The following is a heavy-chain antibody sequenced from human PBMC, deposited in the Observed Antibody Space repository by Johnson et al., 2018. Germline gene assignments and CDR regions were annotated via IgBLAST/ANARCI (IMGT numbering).Heavy chain of an antibody. J-gene: IGHJ4*02. V-gene: IGHV3-11*01. Sequence: QVQLVQSGGGLVKPGGSLRLSCAASGFSFSDYFMSWIRQAPGKGLEWISYISGSGSIIYYTDSVKGRFTISRDNTKNSLYLQMNSLRAEDTAMYYCARLHQGVFDYWGQGTLVTVSS. CDR1: GFSFSDYF. CDR2: ISGSGSII. CDR3: ARLHQGVFDY.